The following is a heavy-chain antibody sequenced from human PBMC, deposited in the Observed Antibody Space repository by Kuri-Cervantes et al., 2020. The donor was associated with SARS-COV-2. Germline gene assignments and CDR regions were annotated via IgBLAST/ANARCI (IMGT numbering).Heavy chain of an antibody. CDR2: IIPIFRAP. Sequence: SVKVSCKASGGTFGSHTISWVRHAPGQGLEWMGGIIPIFRAPNYAQKFQGRVTFIADGSTSTAYMTLSSLTSDDTAVYYCARDSPTEGLDYWGQGTRVTVSS. CDR3: ARDSPTEGLDY. V-gene: IGHV1-69*13. CDR1: GGTFGSHT. J-gene: IGHJ4*02.